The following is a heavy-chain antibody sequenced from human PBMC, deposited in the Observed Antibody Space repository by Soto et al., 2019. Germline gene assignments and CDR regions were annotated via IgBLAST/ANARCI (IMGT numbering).Heavy chain of an antibody. Sequence: QLQLQESGPGLVKPSETLSLTCTVSGGSVSSNSYSWGWIRQSPGKGLEWIGPIYYTENTYYHPSLRSTVTIAVDSSMNEFSLRLRSVTAADTAVYYCARLNGDCVSTSCHGYYGMDVWGQGTTVTVAS. CDR1: GGSVSSNSYS. J-gene: IGHJ6*02. D-gene: IGHD2-2*03. V-gene: IGHV4-39*01. CDR3: ARLNGDCVSTSCHGYYGMDV. CDR2: IYYTENT.